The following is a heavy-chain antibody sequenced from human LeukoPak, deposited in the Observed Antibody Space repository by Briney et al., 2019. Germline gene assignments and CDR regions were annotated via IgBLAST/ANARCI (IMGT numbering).Heavy chain of an antibody. J-gene: IGHJ4*02. V-gene: IGHV1-69*13. CDR2: IIPIFGTA. CDR3: ARETGYSSSNFGY. CDR1: GYTFTSYY. Sequence: GASVKVSCKASGYTFTSYYMHWVRQAPGQGLERMGGIIPIFGTANYAQKFQGRVTITADESTSTAYMELSSLRSEDTAVYYCARETGYSSSNFGYWGQGTLVTVSS. D-gene: IGHD6-13*01.